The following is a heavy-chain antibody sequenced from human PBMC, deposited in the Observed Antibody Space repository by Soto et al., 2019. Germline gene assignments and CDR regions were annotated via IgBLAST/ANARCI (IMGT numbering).Heavy chain of an antibody. V-gene: IGHV4-59*01. J-gene: IGHJ5*02. CDR1: GVSISSGY. D-gene: IGHD3-10*01. CDR3: ATSNPTCPGCYS. CDR2: ISHSGPR. Sequence: SETLYLTCSVSGVSISSGYCTWIRQSPGKGLEWIGYISHSGPRHYRASLQSRLTMSVETSKNQFSLNLTSVTAADTAIYYCATSNPTCPGCYSWGQGTLVTVSS.